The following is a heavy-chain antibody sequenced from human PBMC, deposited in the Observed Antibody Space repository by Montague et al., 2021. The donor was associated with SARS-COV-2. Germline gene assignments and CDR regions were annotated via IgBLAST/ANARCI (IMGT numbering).Heavy chain of an antibody. Sequence: SETLSLTCTVSGGSISSSGYYWSWIRQYPGKGLEWIGYINYNGRTYYNPSLKSRVTISEDAPKDHFSLHLDSMTAADSAVYYCARQYGCGDVGSDSEDDFDIWGQGTKVIVSS. CDR3: ARQYGCGDVGSDSEDDFDI. CDR1: GGSISSSGYY. D-gene: IGHD2-21*01. J-gene: IGHJ3*02. CDR2: INYNGRT. V-gene: IGHV4-39*01.